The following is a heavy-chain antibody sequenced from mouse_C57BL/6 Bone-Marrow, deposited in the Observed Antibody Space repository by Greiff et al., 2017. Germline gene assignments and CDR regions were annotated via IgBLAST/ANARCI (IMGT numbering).Heavy chain of an antibody. D-gene: IGHD1-1*01. CDR1: GYSFTDYN. V-gene: IGHV1-39*01. CDR3: APHYYGSSYGFAY. Sequence: EVQLQQSGPGLVKPGASVKISCKASGYSFTDYNMNWVKQSNGKSLEWIGVINPNYGTTSYNQKFKGKATLTVDQSSSTAYMQLNSLTSEDSAVYYCAPHYYGSSYGFAYWGQGTLVTVSA. CDR2: INPNYGTT. J-gene: IGHJ3*01.